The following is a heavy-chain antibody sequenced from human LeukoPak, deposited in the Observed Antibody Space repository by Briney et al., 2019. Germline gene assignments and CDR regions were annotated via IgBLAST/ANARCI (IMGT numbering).Heavy chain of an antibody. CDR3: ARHQVVPSKRPFDY. V-gene: IGHV3-69-1*01. J-gene: IGHJ4*02. Sequence: GGSLRLSCAAPGFSFSDYSMNWVRQAPGRGLEWLAYISSSSTIYYADSVKGRFTISRDSAKNSLYLQMNSLRAEDTAVYYCARHQVVPSKRPFDYWGQGTLVTVSS. CDR2: ISSSSTI. CDR1: GFSFSDYS. D-gene: IGHD2-2*01.